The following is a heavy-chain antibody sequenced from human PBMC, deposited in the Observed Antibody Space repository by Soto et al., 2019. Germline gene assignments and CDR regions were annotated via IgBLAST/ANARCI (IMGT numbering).Heavy chain of an antibody. CDR3: ARVVRFCSSPSCRGRNWFDP. V-gene: IGHV4-30-4*01. Sequence: SETLSLTCAVSGYSISSGYYWSWIRQPPGKGLEWIGYMFYTGTTYYNPSLKSRITISMDTSKNQFSLRLTSVTAADTAEYHCARVVRFCSSPSCRGRNWFDPWGQGTRVTVSS. CDR1: GYSISSGYY. J-gene: IGHJ5*02. D-gene: IGHD2-2*01. CDR2: MFYTGTT.